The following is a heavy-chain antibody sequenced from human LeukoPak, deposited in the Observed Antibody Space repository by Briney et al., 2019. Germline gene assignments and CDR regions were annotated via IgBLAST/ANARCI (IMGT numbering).Heavy chain of an antibody. J-gene: IGHJ4*02. Sequence: GGSLRLSCAASGFTFSSYWVHWVRQAPGKGLVWVSRINSDGSSTSYADSVKGRFTISRDNAKNTLYLQMNSLRAEDTAVYYCARVGLSGYDYHGDYWGQGTLVTVSS. CDR1: GFTFSSYW. CDR3: ARVGLSGYDYHGDY. V-gene: IGHV3-74*01. CDR2: INSDGSST. D-gene: IGHD5-12*01.